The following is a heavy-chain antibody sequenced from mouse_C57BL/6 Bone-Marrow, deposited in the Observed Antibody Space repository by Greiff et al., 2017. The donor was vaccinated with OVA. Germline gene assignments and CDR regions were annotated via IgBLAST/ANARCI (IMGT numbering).Heavy chain of an antibody. CDR3: AREGGDGFYWYFDV. Sequence: QVQLQQPGAELVKPGASVKLSCKASGYTFTSYWMQWVKQRPGQGLEWIGEIDPSDSYTNYNQKFKGKATLTVDTSSSTAYMQLSSLTSEDSAVYYCAREGGDGFYWYFDVWGTGTTVTVSS. J-gene: IGHJ1*03. D-gene: IGHD2-3*01. CDR1: GYTFTSYW. CDR2: IDPSDSYT. V-gene: IGHV1-50*01.